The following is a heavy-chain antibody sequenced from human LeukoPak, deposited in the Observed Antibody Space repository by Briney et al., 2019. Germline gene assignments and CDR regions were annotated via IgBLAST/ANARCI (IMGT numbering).Heavy chain of an antibody. D-gene: IGHD2-21*02. CDR1: GGSISSSSYY. CDR3: ARIAVTDFDY. Sequence: SETLSLTCTVSGGSISSSSYYWGWIRQPPGKGLEWIGSIYYSGSTYYNPSLKSRVTISVDTSKNQFSLKLSSVTAADTVVYYCARIAVTDFDYWGQGTLVTVSS. CDR2: IYYSGST. V-gene: IGHV4-39*07. J-gene: IGHJ4*02.